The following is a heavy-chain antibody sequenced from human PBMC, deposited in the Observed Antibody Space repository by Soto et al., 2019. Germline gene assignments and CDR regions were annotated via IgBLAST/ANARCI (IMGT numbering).Heavy chain of an antibody. D-gene: IGHD5-18*01. J-gene: IGHJ2*01. Sequence: QVQLVESGGGVVQPGRSLRLSCAASGFTFSSYAMHWVRQAPGKGLEWVAVISYDGSNKYYADSVKGRFTISRENSKNMXYLQMNSLRAEDTAVYYCARDPLWGTAMVLWYFDLWGRGTLVTVSS. CDR3: ARDPLWGTAMVLWYFDL. CDR1: GFTFSSYA. CDR2: ISYDGSNK. V-gene: IGHV3-30-3*01.